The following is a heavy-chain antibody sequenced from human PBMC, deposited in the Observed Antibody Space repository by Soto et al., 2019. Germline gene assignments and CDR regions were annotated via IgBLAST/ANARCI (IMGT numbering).Heavy chain of an antibody. J-gene: IGHJ6*02. V-gene: IGHV5-51*01. D-gene: IGHD6-13*01. Sequence: EVQLVQSGAEVKKPGESLKISCKGSGYSFTSYWIGWVRQMPGKGLEWMGIIYPGDSDTRYSPSFQGQVTISAGKSISTAYLQWSSLKASDTAMYYCARTAAAGKYYYGTDVWGQGTTVTVSS. CDR3: ARTAAAGKYYYGTDV. CDR1: GYSFTSYW. CDR2: IYPGDSDT.